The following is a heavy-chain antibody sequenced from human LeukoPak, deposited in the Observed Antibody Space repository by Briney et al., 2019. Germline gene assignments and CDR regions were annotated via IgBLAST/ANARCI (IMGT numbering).Heavy chain of an antibody. CDR1: GFTFSSYW. CDR3: SGNGEGAFDI. V-gene: IGHV3-7*01. CDR2: INQDGSEK. D-gene: IGHD2-8*01. Sequence: GGSLRLSCAASGFTFSSYWMTWVRQAPGKGLEWVANINQDGSEKYCVDSVKGRFTISRDNAKNSLYLQMNSLRAEDTAVYFCSGNGEGAFDIWGQGTMVTVSS. J-gene: IGHJ3*02.